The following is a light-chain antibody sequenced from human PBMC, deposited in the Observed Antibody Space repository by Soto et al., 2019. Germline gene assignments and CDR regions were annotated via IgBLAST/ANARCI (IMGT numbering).Light chain of an antibody. V-gene: IGKV1-39*01. Sequence: DIQMTQSPSSLSASAGDRVTITCRASQSISSYLNWYQQKPGKAPKVLIYAASSLQSGVPSRFSGSGSGTDFTLTISSLQPEDFATYYCQQSYSSPPTFGQGTKLEIK. CDR2: AAS. CDR1: QSISSY. J-gene: IGKJ2*01. CDR3: QQSYSSPPT.